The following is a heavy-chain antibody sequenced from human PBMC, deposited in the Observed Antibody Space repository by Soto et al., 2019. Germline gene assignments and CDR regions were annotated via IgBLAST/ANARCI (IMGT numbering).Heavy chain of an antibody. Sequence: PGESLKISCKGSGYSFTSYWIGWVRQMPGKGLEWMGIIYPGDSDTRYSPSFQGQVTISADKSISTAYLQWSSLKASDTAMYYCARHTDGQRYRSGPAHADYWGQGTLVTVSS. CDR2: IYPGDSDT. J-gene: IGHJ4*02. V-gene: IGHV5-51*01. CDR3: ARHTDGQRYRSGPAHADY. CDR1: GYSFTSYW. D-gene: IGHD6-19*01.